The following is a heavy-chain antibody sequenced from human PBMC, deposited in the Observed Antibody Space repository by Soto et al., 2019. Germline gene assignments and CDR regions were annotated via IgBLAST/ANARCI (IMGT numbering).Heavy chain of an antibody. CDR2: ISAYNGNT. V-gene: IGHV1-18*01. CDR3: ASVEYSSGWCSAFDI. J-gene: IGHJ3*02. D-gene: IGHD6-19*01. CDR1: GYTFTSYG. Sequence: QVQLVQSGAEVKKPGASVKVSCKASGYTFTSYGISWVRQAPGQGLEWMGWISAYNGNTNYAQKLQGRVTMTTDTSTSTAYMELRSLRSDDKDVYYCASVEYSSGWCSAFDIWGQGTMVTVSS.